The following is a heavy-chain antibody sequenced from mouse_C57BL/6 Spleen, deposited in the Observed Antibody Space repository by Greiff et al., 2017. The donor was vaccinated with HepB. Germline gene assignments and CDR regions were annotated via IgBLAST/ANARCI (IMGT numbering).Heavy chain of an antibody. CDR1: GYTFTDYN. Sequence: VQLQQSGPELVKPGASVKIPCKASGYTFTDYNMDWVKQSHGKSLEWIGDINPNNGGTIYNQKFKGKATLTVDKSSSTAYMELRSLTSEYTAVYYCARTSYVSYYFDYCGQGTTLTVSS. CDR3: ARTSYVSYYFDY. J-gene: IGHJ2*01. D-gene: IGHD2-12*01. CDR2: INPNNGGT. V-gene: IGHV1-18*01.